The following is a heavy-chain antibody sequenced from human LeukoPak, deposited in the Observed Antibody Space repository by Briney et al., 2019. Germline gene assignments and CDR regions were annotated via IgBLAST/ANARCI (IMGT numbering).Heavy chain of an antibody. D-gene: IGHD6-13*01. CDR2: ISGSGGST. V-gene: IGHV3-23*01. CDR1: GFTFSSYD. CDR3: AKDRRDSSSWRPFYYFDY. J-gene: IGHJ4*02. Sequence: PGGPLRLSCAASGFTFSSYDMSRVRQAPGKGLEWVSAISGSGGSTYYADSVKGRFTISRDNSKNPLYLQMNSLRAEDTAVYYCAKDRRDSSSWRPFYYFDYWGQGTLVTVFS.